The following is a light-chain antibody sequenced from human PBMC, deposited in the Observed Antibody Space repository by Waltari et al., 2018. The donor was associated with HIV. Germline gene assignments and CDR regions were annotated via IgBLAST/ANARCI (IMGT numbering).Light chain of an antibody. CDR3: GTWDSSLSGGV. V-gene: IGLV1-51*01. CDR1: RSHIGKNS. J-gene: IGLJ1*01. Sequence: QSVLTQPPSVSAAPGQKVTISCSRTRSHIGKNSFSWYHHLPGTAPKLLISDNNKRPSGIPDRFSGSKSGTSATLGITGLQTGDEADYYCGTWDSSLSGGVFGTGTKVTVL. CDR2: DNN.